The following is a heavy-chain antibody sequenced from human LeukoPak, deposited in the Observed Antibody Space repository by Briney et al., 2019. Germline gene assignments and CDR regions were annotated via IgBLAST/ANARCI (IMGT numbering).Heavy chain of an antibody. J-gene: IGHJ4*02. CDR3: ARHYYAFDY. CDR1: GYSISSGDYY. D-gene: IGHD3-22*01. V-gene: IGHV4-61*02. Sequence: SETLSLTCTVSGYSISSGDYYWSWIRQPAGKGLEWIGRISSSGSTNYNPSLKSRVAISVDTSKNQFSLKLSSVTAADTAMYYCARHYYAFDYWGQGTLVTVSS. CDR2: ISSSGST.